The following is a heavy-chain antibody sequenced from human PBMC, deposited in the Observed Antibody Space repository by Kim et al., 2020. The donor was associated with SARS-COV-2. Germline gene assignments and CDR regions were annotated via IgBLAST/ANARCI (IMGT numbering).Heavy chain of an antibody. Sequence: VKGRFTNSRDNYKNTLYLQMNNLRAEDTAVYYCAKERRKYCSGGSCHLEYWGQGTLVTVSS. J-gene: IGHJ4*02. CDR3: AKERRKYCSGGSCHLEY. D-gene: IGHD2-15*01. V-gene: IGHV3-33*06.